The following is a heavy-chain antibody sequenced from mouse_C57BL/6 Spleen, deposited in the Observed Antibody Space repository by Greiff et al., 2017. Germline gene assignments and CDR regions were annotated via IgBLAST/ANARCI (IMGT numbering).Heavy chain of an antibody. V-gene: IGHV5-4*03. CDR3: ARKDGYSDY. J-gene: IGHJ2*01. D-gene: IGHD2-3*01. Sequence: EVMLVESGGGLVKPGGSLKLSCAASGFTFSSYAMSWVRQTPEKRLEWVATISDGGSYTYYPDNVKGRFTISRDNAKNNLYLQMSHLKSEDTAMYYCARKDGYSDYWGQGTTLTVSS. CDR2: ISDGGSYT. CDR1: GFTFSSYA.